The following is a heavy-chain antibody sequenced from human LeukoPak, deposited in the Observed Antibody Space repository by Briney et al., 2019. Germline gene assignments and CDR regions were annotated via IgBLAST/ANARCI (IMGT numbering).Heavy chain of an antibody. Sequence: GGSLRLSCAASGFTFSSYGMHWVRQAPGKGLEWLAVIWYDGSNKYYADSVKGRFTISRDNSKNTLYLQMNSLRAEDTAVYYCARDPSRPYSSSWLDYWGQGTLVTVSS. V-gene: IGHV3-33*01. D-gene: IGHD6-13*01. CDR2: IWYDGSNK. CDR1: GFTFSSYG. CDR3: ARDPSRPYSSSWLDY. J-gene: IGHJ4*02.